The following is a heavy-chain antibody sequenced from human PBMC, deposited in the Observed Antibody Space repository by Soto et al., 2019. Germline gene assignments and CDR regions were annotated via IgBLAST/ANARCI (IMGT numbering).Heavy chain of an antibody. CDR3: ATVVGLGRYYFDA. J-gene: IGHJ5*02. Sequence: ASVKVSCKVSGHKVTELSIYWMRQSPGTGLECMGGFDPKDGLPVYAQNFEGRVTMTEDASTDTAYLEVGNLRSEDTAVYFCATVVGLGRYYFDAWGQGSRGTIAS. CDR2: FDPKDGLP. V-gene: IGHV1-24*01. D-gene: IGHD2-15*01. CDR1: GHKVTELS.